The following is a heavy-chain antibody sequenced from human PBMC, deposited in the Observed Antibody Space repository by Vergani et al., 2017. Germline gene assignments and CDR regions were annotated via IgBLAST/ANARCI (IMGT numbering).Heavy chain of an antibody. CDR1: GYTFTGYY. V-gene: IGHV1-2*04. Sequence: QVQLVQSGAEVKKPGASVKVSCKASGYTFTGYYMHWVRQATGQGLEWMGWINPNSGGTNYAQKFQGWVTMTRDTSISTAYMELSRLRSDDTAVYYCARSGSIFGVVIPVGDYGMDVWGQGTTVTVSS. J-gene: IGHJ6*02. D-gene: IGHD3-3*01. CDR3: ARSGSIFGVVIPVGDYGMDV. CDR2: INPNSGGT.